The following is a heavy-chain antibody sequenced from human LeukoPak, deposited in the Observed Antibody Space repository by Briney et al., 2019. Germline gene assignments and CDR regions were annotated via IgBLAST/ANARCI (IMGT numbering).Heavy chain of an antibody. CDR3: ARAETVVTPNVWFDP. V-gene: IGHV1-2*02. J-gene: IGHJ5*02. CDR1: GYTFTGYH. Sequence: ASVKVSCKASGYTFTGYHMHWVRQAPGQGLEWMGWINPNSGGTNYAQKFQGRVTMTRDTSISTAYMELSRLRSDDTAVYYCARAETVVTPNVWFDPWGQGTLVTVSS. D-gene: IGHD4-23*01. CDR2: INPNSGGT.